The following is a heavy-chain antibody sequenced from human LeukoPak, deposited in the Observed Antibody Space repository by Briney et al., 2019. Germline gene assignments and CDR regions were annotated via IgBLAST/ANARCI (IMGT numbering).Heavy chain of an antibody. CDR2: INHSGST. CDR3: ARGTGYYISYFDY. D-gene: IGHD3-9*01. V-gene: IGHV4-34*01. J-gene: IGHJ4*02. CDR1: GGSLSGYY. Sequence: PSETLSLTCAVYGGSLSGYYRSWIRQPPGKGLEWIGEINHSGSTNYNPSLKSRVTISVDTSKNQFSLKLSSVTAADTAVYYCARGTGYYISYFDYWGQGTLVTVSS.